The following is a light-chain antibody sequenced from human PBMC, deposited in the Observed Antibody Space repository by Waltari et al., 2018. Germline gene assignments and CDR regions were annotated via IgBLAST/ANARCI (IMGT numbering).Light chain of an antibody. CDR3: QHHFRLPAT. V-gene: IGKV3-20*01. Sequence: IMLTQSPGTLSLSPGERATLSCRASQSISRYLAWYQQKPGQAPRPLIYGASTRATGIQDRFSGSGSGTDFSLTISGLEPEDSAVYYCQHHFRLPATFGQGTKVEIK. CDR1: QSISRY. J-gene: IGKJ1*01. CDR2: GAS.